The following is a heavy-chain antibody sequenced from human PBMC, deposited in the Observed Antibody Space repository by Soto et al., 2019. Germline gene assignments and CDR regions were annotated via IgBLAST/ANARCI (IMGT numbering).Heavy chain of an antibody. CDR2: MSYDGSNV. J-gene: IGHJ4*02. V-gene: IGHV3-30*18. Sequence: PGGSLRLSCEASGFTFSIFGMHWVRQAPGKGLEWVAVMSYDGSNVYYADSVKGRFTISRDNSRNTLFLQMNSLRDEDTAIYFCAKKIPGGVFSPPEYWGQGTMVTVSS. CDR3: AKKIPGGVFSPPEY. D-gene: IGHD3-16*01. CDR1: GFTFSIFG.